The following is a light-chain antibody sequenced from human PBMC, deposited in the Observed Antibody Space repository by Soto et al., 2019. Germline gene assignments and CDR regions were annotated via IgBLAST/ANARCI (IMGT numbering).Light chain of an antibody. CDR2: AAS. Sequence: AIQMTQSPSSLSASVGDRVTITCRASRAIGNVLGWYQQKPGKAPKHLIFAASNLQSGVPSRFSGGGSGTDFTLTISSLQADDFATYYCLQHFNFSWTFGQGTKVE. J-gene: IGKJ1*01. CDR1: RAIGNV. V-gene: IGKV1-6*01. CDR3: LQHFNFSWT.